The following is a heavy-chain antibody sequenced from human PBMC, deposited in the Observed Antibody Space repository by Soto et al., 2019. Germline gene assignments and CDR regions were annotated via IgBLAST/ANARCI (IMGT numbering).Heavy chain of an antibody. CDR3: ARNLAAGDY. CDR2: IKEDGSEK. D-gene: IGHD6-13*01. V-gene: IGHV3-7*05. CDR1: EFTFSSYW. J-gene: IGHJ4*02. Sequence: EVQLVESGGGLVQPGGSLRLSCAASEFTFSSYWMNWVRQAPGKGLEWVANIKEDGSEKYYVDSVKGRFTISRDNAKNSLYLQMNSLRGEDTAVYYCARNLAAGDYWGQGTLVTVSS.